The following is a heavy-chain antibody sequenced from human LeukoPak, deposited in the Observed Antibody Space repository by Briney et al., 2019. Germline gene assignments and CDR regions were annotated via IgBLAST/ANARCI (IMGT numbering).Heavy chain of an antibody. V-gene: IGHV3-74*01. Sequence: GGSLRLSCAASGFSLSSYWMHWVRQAPGKGLVWVSRINSDGSTTNYADSVKGRFTISRDNAKSTLYLQMNSLRAEDTAVYYCARRQYRSSWYYFDYWGQGTLVTVSS. CDR3: ARRQYRSSWYYFDY. CDR1: GFSLSSYW. J-gene: IGHJ4*02. CDR2: INSDGSTT. D-gene: IGHD6-13*01.